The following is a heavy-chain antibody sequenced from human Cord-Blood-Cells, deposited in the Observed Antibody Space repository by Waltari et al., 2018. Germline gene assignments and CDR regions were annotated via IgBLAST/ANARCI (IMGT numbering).Heavy chain of an antibody. CDR3: ARGSSSSSEYFQH. CDR1: GFTFSSYS. J-gene: IGHJ1*01. V-gene: IGHV3-21*01. D-gene: IGHD6-6*01. CDR2: ISSSSSYI. Sequence: EVQLVESGGGLVKPGGSLRLSCAASGFTFSSYSMNWVRQAPGKGLEWVSSISSSSSYIYYADSVKGRFTISRDNAKNSLYLQMNSLRAEDTAVYYCARGSSSSSEYFQHWGQGTLVTVSS.